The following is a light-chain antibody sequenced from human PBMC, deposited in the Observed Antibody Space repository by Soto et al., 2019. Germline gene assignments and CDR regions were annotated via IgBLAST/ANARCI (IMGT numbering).Light chain of an antibody. J-gene: IGLJ2*01. CDR3: SSYRSNTFVV. V-gene: IGLV2-14*01. CDR1: SSDIGGYNY. Sequence: QSALTQPASVSGSPGQSITISCTGTSSDIGGYNYVSWYQQYPDKAPKLMIYEVSNRPSGVSNRFSGSKSGNTASLTISGLHAEDEADYHCSSYRSNTFVVFGGGTKVTVL. CDR2: EVS.